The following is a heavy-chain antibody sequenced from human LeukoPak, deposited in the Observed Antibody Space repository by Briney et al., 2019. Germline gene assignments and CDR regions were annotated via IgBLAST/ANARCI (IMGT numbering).Heavy chain of an antibody. CDR3: ARDFKYYGSSGYYAFDI. J-gene: IGHJ3*02. V-gene: IGHV4-39*07. Sequence: PSETLSLTCTVSGGSISSSSYHWGWIRQPPGKGLEWIGSIYYSGSTYYNPSLKSRVTISVDTSKNQFSLKLTSVTAADTAVYYCARDFKYYGSSGYYAFDIWGQGTMVTVSS. CDR2: IYYSGST. CDR1: GGSISSSSYH. D-gene: IGHD3-22*01.